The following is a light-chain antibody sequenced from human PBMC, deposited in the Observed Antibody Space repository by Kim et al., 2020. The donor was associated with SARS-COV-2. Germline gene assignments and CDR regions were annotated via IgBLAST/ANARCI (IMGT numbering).Light chain of an antibody. CDR2: KAS. CDR3: QQYNSFPYT. J-gene: IGKJ2*01. Sequence: SAAIGDTVTINCRASQSFGNWLAWFQQKPGRAPRDLIYKASNLETGVPSRFSGSGSETDFTLTIRNLQPEDIATYYCQQYNSFPYTFGQGTKLEI. V-gene: IGKV1-5*03. CDR1: QSFGNW.